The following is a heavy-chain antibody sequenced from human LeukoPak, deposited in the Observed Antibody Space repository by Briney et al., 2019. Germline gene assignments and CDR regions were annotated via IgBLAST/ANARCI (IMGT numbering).Heavy chain of an antibody. D-gene: IGHD5-12*01. Sequence: ASVKVSCKASGYTFTGYYMHWVRQATGQGLEWMGWINPNSGGTNYAQKFQGWVTMTRDTSISTAYMEPSRLRSDDTAVYYCAAGGGYDGGIDYWGQGTLVTVSS. CDR1: GYTFTGYY. CDR3: AAGGGYDGGIDY. V-gene: IGHV1-2*04. CDR2: INPNSGGT. J-gene: IGHJ4*02.